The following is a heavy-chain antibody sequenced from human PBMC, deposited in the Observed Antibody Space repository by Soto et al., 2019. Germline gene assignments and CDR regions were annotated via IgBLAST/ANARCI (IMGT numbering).Heavy chain of an antibody. V-gene: IGHV1-18*01. CDR2: ISAYNGNT. CDR3: ARDPQYSGDSLGGRDV. J-gene: IGHJ6*02. CDR1: GYTFTSYG. Sequence: GASVKVSCKASGYTFTSYGISWVRQAPGQGLEWMGWISAYNGNTNYAQKLQGRVTMTTDTSTSTAYMELRSLRSDDTAVYYCARDPQYSGDSLGGRDVWGQGTTVTVSS. D-gene: IGHD4-17*01.